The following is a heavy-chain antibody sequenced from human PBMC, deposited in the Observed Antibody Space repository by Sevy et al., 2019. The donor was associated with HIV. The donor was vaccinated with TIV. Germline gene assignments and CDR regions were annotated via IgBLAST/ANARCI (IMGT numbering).Heavy chain of an antibody. CDR2: ISYNGSVK. D-gene: IGHD3-16*02. Sequence: GGSLRLSCAASGFSFNGYAMHWVRQAPGKGLEWLSVISYNGSVKYYTESVKGRFTISRDNTKNTLYLQLNSLRPEDTAVDYGVREGRNYENVWGTYHSGFRGQGTLVTVSS. V-gene: IGHV3-30*04. J-gene: IGHJ4*02. CDR1: GFSFNGYA. CDR3: VREGRNYENVWGTYHSGF.